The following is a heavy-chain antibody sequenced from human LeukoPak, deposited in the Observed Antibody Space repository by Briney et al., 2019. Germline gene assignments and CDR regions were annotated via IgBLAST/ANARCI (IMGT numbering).Heavy chain of an antibody. D-gene: IGHD6-19*01. Sequence: GGSLRLSCAASGFTVSNNYMSWVRQAPGKGLEWVSSISSSSSYIYYADSVKGRFTISRDSAKNSLYLQMNSLRAEDTAVYYCARGWLGKFDYWGQGTLVTVSS. CDR3: ARGWLGKFDY. V-gene: IGHV3-21*01. CDR2: ISSSSSYI. CDR1: GFTVSNNY. J-gene: IGHJ4*02.